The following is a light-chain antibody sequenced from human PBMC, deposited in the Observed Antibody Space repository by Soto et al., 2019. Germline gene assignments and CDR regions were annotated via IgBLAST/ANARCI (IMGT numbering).Light chain of an antibody. Sequence: DIQLTQSPSSLSASVGDEVTITCRASQGISHYLTLYQQKPGRAPTLLIYGVSTLQSGVPSRFSGGGSGTDFTLTIINLQLEDFATYYCQQSYDAQFTFGGGTRVEIK. J-gene: IGKJ4*01. V-gene: IGKV1-39*01. CDR3: QQSYDAQFT. CDR2: GVS. CDR1: QGISHY.